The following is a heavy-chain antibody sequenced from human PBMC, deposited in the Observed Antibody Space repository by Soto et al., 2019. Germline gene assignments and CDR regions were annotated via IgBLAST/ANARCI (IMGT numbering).Heavy chain of an antibody. CDR2: IWYDGSNK. J-gene: IGHJ3*02. CDR3: ARSPYYYASSDDAFDI. V-gene: IGHV3-33*01. CDR1: GFTFSSYG. Sequence: QVQLVESGGGVVQPGRSLRLSCAASGFTFSSYGMHWVRQAPGKGLEWVAVIWYDGSNKSYADSVKGRFTISSDNSKNTLYLQMNSLRAEATAGYYCARSPYYYASSDDAFDIWGQGTMVTVSS. D-gene: IGHD3-22*01.